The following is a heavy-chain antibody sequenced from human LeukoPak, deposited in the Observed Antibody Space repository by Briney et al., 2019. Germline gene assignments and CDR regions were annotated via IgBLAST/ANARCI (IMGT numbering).Heavy chain of an antibody. J-gene: IGHJ4*02. CDR1: GFTVSSNF. V-gene: IGHV3-53*01. CDR3: ARGGELPYFDY. D-gene: IGHD1-7*01. CDR2: IYSGGST. Sequence: GGSLRLSCAASGFTVSSNFMSWVRQAPGKGLEWVSLIYSGGSTHYADSVKGRFTISRDNSKNTLYLQMNSLGAEDTAVYYCARGGELPYFDYWGQGTLVTVSS.